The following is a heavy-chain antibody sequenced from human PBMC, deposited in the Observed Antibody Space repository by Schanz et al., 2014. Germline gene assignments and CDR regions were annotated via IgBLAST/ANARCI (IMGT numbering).Heavy chain of an antibody. CDR2: ISYDGNEK. CDR1: GFAFSDYG. D-gene: IGHD2-15*01. V-gene: IGHV3-30*03. CDR3: ARDKGGLIPFDY. J-gene: IGHJ4*02. Sequence: QVQLVESGGGVVQPGKSLRLSCAASGFAFSDYGMHWVRQAPGKGLEWVAFISYDGNEKHYPDSVKGRFTISRDNAKNSLYLQMNSLRAEDTAVYYCARDKGGLIPFDYWGQGTLVAVSS.